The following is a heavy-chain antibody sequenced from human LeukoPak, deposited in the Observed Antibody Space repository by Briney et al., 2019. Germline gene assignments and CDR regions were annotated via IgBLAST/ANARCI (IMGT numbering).Heavy chain of an antibody. V-gene: IGHV3-21*01. CDR3: ARGKRIVATGDPFDY. J-gene: IGHJ4*02. CDR1: GFTFSSYS. CDR2: ISSSSSYI. D-gene: IGHD5-12*01. Sequence: PGGSLRLSCAASGFTFSSYSMNWVRQAPGKGLEWVSSISSSSSYIYYADSVKGRFTISRDNAKNSLYLQMNSLRAEDTAVYYCARGKRIVATGDPFDYWGQGTLVTVSS.